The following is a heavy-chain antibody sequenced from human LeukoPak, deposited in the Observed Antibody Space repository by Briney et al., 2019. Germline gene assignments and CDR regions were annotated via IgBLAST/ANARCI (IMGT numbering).Heavy chain of an antibody. CDR2: IYYSGST. CDR1: GGSISSHY. Sequence: SETLSLTCTVSGGSISSHYWSWIRQPPGKGLEWIGYIYYSGSTNYNPSLKSRVTMSVDTSKNQFSLKLSSVTAADTAVYYCARGGWRGFDYWGQGTLVTVSS. CDR3: ARGGWRGFDY. J-gene: IGHJ4*02. D-gene: IGHD3-3*01. V-gene: IGHV4-59*11.